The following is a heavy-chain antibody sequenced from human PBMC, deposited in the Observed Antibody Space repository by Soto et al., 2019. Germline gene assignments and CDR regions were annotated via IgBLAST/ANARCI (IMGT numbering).Heavy chain of an antibody. CDR1: GGTFSTFA. J-gene: IGHJ5*01. D-gene: IGHD2-15*01. CDR3: ARDLGGCSGDSCRYYWLDS. Sequence: QVQLVQSGAEVKKPGSSVKVSCKTSGGTFSTFAISWVRQAPGQGLEWMGGIIPIYGTTNYAQKFQGRVTITADESTSTAYMELSSLISEDTTVYYCARDLGGCSGDSCRYYWLDSWGQGTLVTVSS. CDR2: IIPIYGTT. V-gene: IGHV1-69*01.